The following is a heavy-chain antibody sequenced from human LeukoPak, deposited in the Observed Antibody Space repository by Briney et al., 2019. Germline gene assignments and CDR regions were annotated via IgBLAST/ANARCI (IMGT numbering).Heavy chain of an antibody. CDR2: IRNDGHT. Sequence: SETLSLTRTSSGGSIASGYYWGWLRQPPGKGLEWIGSIRNDGHTYYNPSLRTRITLSVDTSRDQFSVRLTSVTAADTAVYYCARQIATHGEWAFDIWGQGTMVTVSS. D-gene: IGHD2-8*01. CDR1: GGSIASGYY. CDR3: ARQIATHGEWAFDI. J-gene: IGHJ3*02. V-gene: IGHV4-39*01.